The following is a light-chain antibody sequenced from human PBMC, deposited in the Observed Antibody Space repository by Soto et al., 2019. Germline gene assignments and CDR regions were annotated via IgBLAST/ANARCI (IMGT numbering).Light chain of an antibody. Sequence: DIQMTQSPSSLSASVGDRVTITCRASEGIGNDLGWYQQKPGKAPKLLLFAASTLVGGVPSRFSGSGSGTEFTLTISSLQPDDFATYYCQQYNSYLWTFGQGTKVDI. V-gene: IGKV1-17*01. J-gene: IGKJ1*01. CDR1: EGIGND. CDR2: AAS. CDR3: QQYNSYLWT.